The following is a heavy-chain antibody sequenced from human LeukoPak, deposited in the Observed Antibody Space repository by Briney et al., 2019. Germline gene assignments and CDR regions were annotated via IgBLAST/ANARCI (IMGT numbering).Heavy chain of an antibody. J-gene: IGHJ5*02. CDR3: ARQSLYCSSTSCYDWDVLWFDP. Sequence: GESLKISCVGSGYRFSTYWIAWARQMPGKGLEWMGIIHSGDSNTVYSPSFQGQVTISADKSISTAYLQWSSLKASDTAMYYCARQSLYCSSTSCYDWDVLWFDPWGQGTLVTVSS. CDR2: IHSGDSNT. D-gene: IGHD2-2*01. V-gene: IGHV5-51*01. CDR1: GYRFSTYW.